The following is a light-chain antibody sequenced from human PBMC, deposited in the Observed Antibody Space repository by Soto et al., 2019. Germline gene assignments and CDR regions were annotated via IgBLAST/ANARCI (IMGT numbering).Light chain of an antibody. CDR3: QQYGSSPRT. Sequence: DMVLTQSPGTLSLSPGERATLACRASQSVSCSDLAWYQQKPGQAPRLLVYGASSRATGIPDRFSGSGSATDFTLTISRLEPEDFAVYYCQQYGSSPRTCGQGTKVEIK. CDR2: GAS. V-gene: IGKV3-20*01. CDR1: QSVSCSD. J-gene: IGKJ1*01.